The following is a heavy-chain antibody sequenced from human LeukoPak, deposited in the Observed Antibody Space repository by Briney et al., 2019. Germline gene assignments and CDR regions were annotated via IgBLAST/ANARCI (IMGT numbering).Heavy chain of an antibody. Sequence: PGRSLRLSCAASGFTFSSYAMHWVRQAPGKGLEWVAVISYDGSNKYYADSVKGRFTISRDNSKNTLYLQMNSLRAEDTAVYYCARDYWWMADKKGGYFDYWGQGTLVTVSS. CDR2: ISYDGSNK. D-gene: IGHD5-24*01. J-gene: IGHJ4*02. CDR3: ARDYWWMADKKGGYFDY. CDR1: GFTFSSYA. V-gene: IGHV3-30*04.